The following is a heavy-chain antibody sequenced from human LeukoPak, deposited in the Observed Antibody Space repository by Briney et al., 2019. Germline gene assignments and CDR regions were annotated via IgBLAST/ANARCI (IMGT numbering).Heavy chain of an antibody. J-gene: IGHJ4*02. V-gene: IGHV4-59*08. CDR2: IYYSGST. Sequence: SSETLSLTCTVSGGSISSYYWSWIRQPPGKGLEWIGYIYYSGSTNYNPSLKSRVTISVDTSKNQFSLKLSSVTAADTAVYYCARHPPYYYDSSGYSDYWGQGTLVTVSS. D-gene: IGHD3-22*01. CDR3: ARHPPYYYDSSGYSDY. CDR1: GGSISSYY.